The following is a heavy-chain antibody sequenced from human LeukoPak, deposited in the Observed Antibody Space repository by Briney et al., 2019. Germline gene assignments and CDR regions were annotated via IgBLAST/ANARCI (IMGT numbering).Heavy chain of an antibody. CDR3: ARTYVWGSYACDI. D-gene: IGHD3-16*01. V-gene: IGHV3-30*02. CDR1: GFTFSSYG. CDR2: IRSDGSNK. J-gene: IGHJ3*02. Sequence: GGSLRLSCTASGFTFSSYGMRWVRQAPGKGLEWMGFIRSDGSNKYYADSMKGRFTISTDTSKNTPYLQMTSLRAEDTAVYCCARTYVWGSYACDIWGQGTMVTVSS.